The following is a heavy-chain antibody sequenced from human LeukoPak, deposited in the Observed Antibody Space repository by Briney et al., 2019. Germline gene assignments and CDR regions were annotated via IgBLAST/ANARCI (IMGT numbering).Heavy chain of an antibody. CDR2: INTNGGST. D-gene: IGHD3-22*01. Sequence: ESLRLSCAASGFTFGSYAMSWVRQAPGKGLEWVSGINTNGGSTAYADSVKGRFTISRDNPRNTLYMQMNSLRAEDTALYYCAIMHPYYDGNGYWVQWGQGTLVTVSS. CDR1: GFTFGSYA. CDR3: AIMHPYYDGNGYWVQ. V-gene: IGHV3-23*01. J-gene: IGHJ4*02.